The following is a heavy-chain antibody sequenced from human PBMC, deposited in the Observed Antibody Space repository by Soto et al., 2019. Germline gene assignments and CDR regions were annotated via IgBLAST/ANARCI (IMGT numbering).Heavy chain of an antibody. Sequence: GGSLRLSCAASGFTFSTYAMHWVRQAPGKGLEWVAVISYDGSNKHYADSVKGRFTISRDNSKNTLYLQMNSLRAEDTAVYYCAKGGFDYDSSGYYPASYYYSGMDVWGQGTTFTVSS. CDR2: ISYDGSNK. CDR1: GFTFSTYA. J-gene: IGHJ6*02. D-gene: IGHD3-22*01. CDR3: AKGGFDYDSSGYYPASYYYSGMDV. V-gene: IGHV3-30*04.